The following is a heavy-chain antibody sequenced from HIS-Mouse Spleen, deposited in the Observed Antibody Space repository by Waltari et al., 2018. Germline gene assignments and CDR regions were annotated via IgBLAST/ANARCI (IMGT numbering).Heavy chain of an antibody. Sequence: QLQLQESGPGLVKPSETLSLTCTVSGGPIRSSSYYWGWIRQPPGKGLEWIGGIYYSGSTYYNPSLKSRVTISVDTSKNQFSLKLSSVTAADTAVYYCAREIPYSSSWYDWYFDLWGRGTMVTVSS. D-gene: IGHD6-13*01. CDR2: IYYSGST. V-gene: IGHV4-39*07. CDR1: GGPIRSSSYY. J-gene: IGHJ2*01. CDR3: AREIPYSSSWYDWYFDL.